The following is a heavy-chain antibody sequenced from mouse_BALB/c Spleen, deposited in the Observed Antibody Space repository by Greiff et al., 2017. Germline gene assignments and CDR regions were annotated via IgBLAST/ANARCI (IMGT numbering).Heavy chain of an antibody. CDR3: ARRGSSGYGAWFAY. CDR1: GFTFSSYG. Sequence: EVQRVESGGDLVKPGGSLKLSCAASGFTFSSYGMSWVRQTPDKRLEWVATISSGGSYTYYPDSVKGRFTISRDNAKNTLYLQMSSLKSEDTAMYYCARRGSSGYGAWFAYWGQGTLVTVSA. J-gene: IGHJ3*01. V-gene: IGHV5-6*01. D-gene: IGHD3-1*01. CDR2: ISSGGSYT.